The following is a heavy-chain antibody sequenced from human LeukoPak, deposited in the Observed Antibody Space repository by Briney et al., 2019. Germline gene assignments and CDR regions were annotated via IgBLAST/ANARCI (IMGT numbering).Heavy chain of an antibody. CDR2: IYYSGST. J-gene: IGHJ5*02. Sequence: SETLSLTCTVSGGSISSYYWSWIRQPPGKGLEWIGYIYYSGSTNYNPSLKSRVTISVDTSKNQFSLKLSSVTAADTAVYYCARRVAVAGTYNGFDPWGQGTLVTVSS. V-gene: IGHV4-59*08. CDR3: ARRVAVAGTYNGFDP. CDR1: GGSISSYY. D-gene: IGHD6-19*01.